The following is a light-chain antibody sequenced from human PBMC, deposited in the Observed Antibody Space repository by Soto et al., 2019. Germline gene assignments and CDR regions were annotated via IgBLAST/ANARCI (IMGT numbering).Light chain of an antibody. CDR3: QQYNSYSRT. J-gene: IGKJ1*01. Sequence: DIQMTQSPSTLSASVGDRVTITCRASQSINSWLAWYQHKPGKAPNLLIYDASSLQGGVPSRFSGGGSGTEFTLTISSXQPEDFATYYCQQYNSYSRTFGQGTKVDIK. CDR2: DAS. CDR1: QSINSW. V-gene: IGKV1-5*01.